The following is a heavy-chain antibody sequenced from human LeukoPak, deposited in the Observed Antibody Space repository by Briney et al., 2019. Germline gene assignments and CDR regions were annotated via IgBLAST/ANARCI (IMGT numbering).Heavy chain of an antibody. CDR3: ATGHRTSGWYFVGFDY. CDR2: ISAFNGNT. D-gene: IGHD6-19*01. CDR1: GYTFTSYG. J-gene: IGHJ4*02. V-gene: IGHV1-18*01. Sequence: ASVKVSCKASGYTFTSYGISWVRQAPGQGLEWMGWISAFNGNTNYAQKLQGRVTMTTDTSTSTAYMELRSLRSDDTAVYYCATGHRTSGWYFVGFDYWGQGTLVTVSS.